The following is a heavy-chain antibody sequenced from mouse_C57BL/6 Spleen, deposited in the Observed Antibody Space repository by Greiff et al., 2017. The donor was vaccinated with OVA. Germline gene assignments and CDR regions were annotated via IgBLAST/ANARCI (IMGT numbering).Heavy chain of an antibody. D-gene: IGHD1-1*01. V-gene: IGHV1-55*01. Sequence: QVQLQQPGAELVKPGASVKMSCKASRYTFTSYWITWVKQRPGQGLEWIGDIYPGSGSTNYNEKFKSKATLTVDTSSSTAYMQLSSLTSEDSAVYYCARSPSDYYGSSRFAYWGQGTLVTVSA. CDR3: ARSPSDYYGSSRFAY. CDR1: RYTFTSYW. J-gene: IGHJ3*01. CDR2: IYPGSGST.